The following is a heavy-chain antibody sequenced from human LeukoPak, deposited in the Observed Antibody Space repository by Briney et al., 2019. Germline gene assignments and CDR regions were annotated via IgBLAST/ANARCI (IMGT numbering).Heavy chain of an antibody. V-gene: IGHV3-23*01. D-gene: IGHD3-10*01. CDR2: ISGSGGST. CDR1: GFTFSSYA. Sequence: GGSLRLSCAASGFTFSSYAMSWVRQAPGKGPEWVSAISGSGGSTYYADSVKGRFTISRDNSKNTLYLQMNSLRAEDTAVYYCAKDYYGSGSYFDYWGQGTLVTVSS. J-gene: IGHJ4*02. CDR3: AKDYYGSGSYFDY.